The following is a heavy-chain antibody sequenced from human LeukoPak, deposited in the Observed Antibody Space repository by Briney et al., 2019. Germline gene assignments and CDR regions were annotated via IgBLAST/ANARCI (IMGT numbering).Heavy chain of an antibody. CDR3: ARHSLYYYDSSGYPGGAFDI. CDR1: GGSISSSSYS. D-gene: IGHD3-22*01. CDR2: IYYSGST. J-gene: IGHJ3*02. V-gene: IGHV4-39*01. Sequence: SETLSLTCTVSGGSISSSSYSWGWIRQPPGKGLEWIGSIYYSGSTYYNPSLKSRVTISVDTSKNQFSLKLSSVTAADTAVYYCARHSLYYYDSSGYPGGAFDIWGQGTMVTVSS.